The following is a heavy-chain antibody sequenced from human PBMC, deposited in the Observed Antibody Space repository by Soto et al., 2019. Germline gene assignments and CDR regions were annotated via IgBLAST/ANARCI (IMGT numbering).Heavy chain of an antibody. CDR2: IYYSGST. V-gene: IGHV4-39*01. CDR1: GGSISSSSYY. CDR3: AKTLRYFDWLLGYGMDV. J-gene: IGHJ6*02. D-gene: IGHD3-9*01. Sequence: LSLTCTVSGGSISSSSYYWGWIRQPPGKGLEWIGSIYYSGSTYYNPSLKSRVTISVDTSKNQFSLKLSSVTAADTAVYYCAKTLRYFDWLLGYGMDVWGQGTTVTVSS.